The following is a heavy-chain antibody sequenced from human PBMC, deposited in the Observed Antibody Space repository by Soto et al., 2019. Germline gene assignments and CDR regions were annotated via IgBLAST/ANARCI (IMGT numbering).Heavy chain of an antibody. J-gene: IGHJ3*02. D-gene: IGHD2-21*01. V-gene: IGHV3-23*01. CDR1: GFNFANYA. CDR3: AKDFMPRNSIYDPFDI. CDR2: VGGGGSDT. Sequence: EGRLLESGGGLVQPGGSLEVSCRASGFNFANYAMSWVRQAPGKGPEWVSSVGGGGSDTKYADSVRGRFTISRDDSKNTLFLHMNGLRAEDTAIYFCAKDFMPRNSIYDPFDIWGQGTTVTVSS.